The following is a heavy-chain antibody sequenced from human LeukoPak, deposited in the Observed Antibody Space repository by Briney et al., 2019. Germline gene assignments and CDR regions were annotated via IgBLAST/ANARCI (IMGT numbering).Heavy chain of an antibody. J-gene: IGHJ4*02. CDR2: ISGSGGST. CDR3: AKEYSSGWYERLFDY. CDR1: GFTFSSYG. V-gene: IGHV3-23*01. Sequence: GGTLRLSCAASGFTFSSYGMSWVRQAPGKGLEWVSAISGSGGSTYYADSVKGRFTISRDNSKNTLYLQMNRLRAEDTAVYYCAKEYSSGWYERLFDYWGQGTLVTVSS. D-gene: IGHD6-19*01.